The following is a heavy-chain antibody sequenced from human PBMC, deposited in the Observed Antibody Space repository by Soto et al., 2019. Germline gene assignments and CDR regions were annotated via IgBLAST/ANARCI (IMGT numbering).Heavy chain of an antibody. CDR2: IIPIFGTA. D-gene: IGHD3-10*01. CDR3: ARTKITMVRGVDWVNWFDT. V-gene: IGHV1-69*01. J-gene: IGHJ5*02. CDR1: GGTFSSYA. Sequence: QVQLVQSGAEVKKPGSSVKGSCKDSGGTFSSYAISWVRQAPGQGLEWMGGIIPIFGTANYAQTFQGRITITADETTSTAYMELRSLRSEDTAVYYCARTKITMVRGVDWVNWFDTWGQGTLVTVSS.